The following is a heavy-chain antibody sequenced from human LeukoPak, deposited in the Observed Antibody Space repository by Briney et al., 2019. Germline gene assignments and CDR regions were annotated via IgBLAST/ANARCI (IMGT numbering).Heavy chain of an antibody. CDR1: GGSISSGDYY. Sequence: SETLSLTCTVSGGSISSGDYYWSWIRQPPGKGLEWIGYTYYSGSTYYNPSLKSRVTISVDTSKNQFSLKLSSVTAADTAVYYCARDRWYTYWYFDLWGRGTLVTVSS. CDR2: TYYSGST. D-gene: IGHD4-23*01. V-gene: IGHV4-30-4*01. J-gene: IGHJ2*01. CDR3: ARDRWYTYWYFDL.